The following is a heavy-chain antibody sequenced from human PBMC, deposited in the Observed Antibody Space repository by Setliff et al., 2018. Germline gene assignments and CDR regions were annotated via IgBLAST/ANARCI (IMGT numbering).Heavy chain of an antibody. J-gene: IGHJ5*02. Sequence: ASVKVSCKVSGYTLTEVSXXXXRQAPGKGLEWMGGFDPNSGNTGYAQKFQGRVTMTRNTSISTAYMELSSLRSEDTAVYYCARAELLWFGGFDPWGQGTLVTVSS. CDR2: FDPNSGNT. D-gene: IGHD3-10*01. CDR1: GYTLTEVS. CDR3: ARAELLWFGGFDP. V-gene: IGHV1-24*01.